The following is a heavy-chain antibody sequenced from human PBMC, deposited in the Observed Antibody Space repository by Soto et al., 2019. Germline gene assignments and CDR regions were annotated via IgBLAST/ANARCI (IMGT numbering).Heavy chain of an antibody. Sequence: QVQLVESGGGVVQPGRSLRLSCAASGFTFSIYGMHWVRQAPGKGLEWVAVIWNDGSNKYYGDSVKGRFTISRDNSKNTVYLHMNSLRADDTAVYYCARAVGPFDYWGQGTLVTVSS. J-gene: IGHJ4*02. V-gene: IGHV3-33*01. CDR2: IWNDGSNK. D-gene: IGHD2-2*01. CDR3: ARAVGPFDY. CDR1: GFTFSIYG.